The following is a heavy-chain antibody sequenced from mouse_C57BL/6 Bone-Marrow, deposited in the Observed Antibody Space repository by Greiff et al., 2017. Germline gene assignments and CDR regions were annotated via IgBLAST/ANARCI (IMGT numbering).Heavy chain of an antibody. CDR2: IYPGGGYT. CDR3: ATGSSPAWFAY. V-gene: IGHV1-63*01. D-gene: IGHD1-1*01. CDR1: GYTFTTYW. Sequence: VQLQQSGAELVRPGTSVTMSCTASGYTFTTYWIGWAQQRPGHGLEWIGDIYPGGGYTNYNEKFKGKATLTADKSSSTAYMQFSSLTSEDSAIYYCATGSSPAWFAYWGQGTLVTVSA. J-gene: IGHJ3*01.